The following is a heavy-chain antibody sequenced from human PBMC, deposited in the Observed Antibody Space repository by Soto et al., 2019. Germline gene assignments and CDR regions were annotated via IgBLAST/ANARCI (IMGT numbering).Heavy chain of an antibody. Sequence: QVQLQESGPELVKTSETLSLTCTVSGGSISRDYWSWIRQPPGKALEWIGYIYNSESINYRPSLNSRFTISVHTSKIQCSLKLNSVTAADTADYYSAKDTRVRTAATVYNMYDLWGQGILVTVSS. J-gene: IGHJ5*02. CDR2: IYNSESI. D-gene: IGHD3-10*01. V-gene: IGHV4-59*01. CDR3: AKDTRVRTAATVYNMYDL. CDR1: GGSISRDY.